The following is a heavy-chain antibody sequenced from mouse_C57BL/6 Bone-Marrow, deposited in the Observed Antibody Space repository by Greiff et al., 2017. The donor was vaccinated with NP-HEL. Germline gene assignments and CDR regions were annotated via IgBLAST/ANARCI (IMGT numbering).Heavy chain of an antibody. Sequence: QVTLKVSGPGILQSSQTLSLTCSFSGFSLSTSGMGVSWIRQPSGKGLEWLAHIYWDDDKRYNPSLKSRLTISKDTSRNQVFLKITSVDTADTATYYCARRIGYYGSSYLYWYFDVWGTGTTVTVSS. CDR3: ARRIGYYGSSYLYWYFDV. CDR1: GFSLSTSGMG. CDR2: IYWDDDK. D-gene: IGHD1-1*01. V-gene: IGHV8-12*01. J-gene: IGHJ1*03.